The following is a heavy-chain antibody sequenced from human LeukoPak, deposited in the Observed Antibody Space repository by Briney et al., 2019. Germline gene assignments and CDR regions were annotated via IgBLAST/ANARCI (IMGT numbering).Heavy chain of an antibody. CDR3: ARVERACSSTSCYTSLDF. CDR1: GFTVSSND. D-gene: IGHD2-2*02. CDR2: IYSGGST. J-gene: IGHJ4*02. Sequence: PGGSLRLSCAASGFTVSSNDMSWVRQAPGKGLEWVSVIYSGGSTYYADSVKGRFTISRDNSKNTLSLQMNSLRAEDTAVYYCARVERACSSTSCYTSLDFWGQGALVTVSS. V-gene: IGHV3-66*02.